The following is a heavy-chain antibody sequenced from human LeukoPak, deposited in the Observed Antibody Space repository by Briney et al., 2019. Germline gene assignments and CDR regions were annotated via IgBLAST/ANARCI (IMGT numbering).Heavy chain of an antibody. CDR2: ITTSSRSM. D-gene: IGHD6-19*01. V-gene: IGHV3-21*01. Sequence: GGSLRLSCAASGFTFSSYSMNWVRQAPGKGLEWVSSITTSSRSMFYAASVRGRFAISRDNSKNTLYLQMNSLRAEDTAVYYCARDKCTVAGTLEAQHWGQGTLVTVSS. CDR3: ARDKCTVAGTLEAQH. J-gene: IGHJ1*01. CDR1: GFTFSSYS.